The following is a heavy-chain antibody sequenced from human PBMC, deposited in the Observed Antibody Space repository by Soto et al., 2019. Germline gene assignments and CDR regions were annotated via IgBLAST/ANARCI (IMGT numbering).Heavy chain of an antibody. V-gene: IGHV1-18*01. CDR3: TRRAFRVFSMVRGVWEALDI. J-gene: IGHJ3*02. CDR2: ISAYNGNT. Sequence: QVQLVQSGAEVKKPGASVKVSCKASGYTFTSYGISWVRQAPGQGLEWMGWISAYNGNTNYAQKRLDRVTKTTATSTSTAYMELSNMRTDDTVVYCCTRRAFRVFSMVRGVWEALDIWGKGTMVTVSS. CDR1: GYTFTSYG. D-gene: IGHD3-10*01.